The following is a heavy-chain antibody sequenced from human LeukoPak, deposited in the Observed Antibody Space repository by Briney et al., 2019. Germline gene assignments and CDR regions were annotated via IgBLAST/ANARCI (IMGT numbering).Heavy chain of an antibody. Sequence: PSETLSLTCSVSGGSIGNGDYYWGWIRQAPGKGLEWIGSIFDGETTHYNPSLKNRATISVDTSKNQFSLKLTSVTAADATMYYCARQLPTAAADTRGYFDYWGQGTVVTVSS. D-gene: IGHD6-25*01. J-gene: IGHJ4*01. CDR3: ARQLPTAAADTRGYFDY. V-gene: IGHV4-39*07. CDR2: IFDGETT. CDR1: GGSIGNGDYY.